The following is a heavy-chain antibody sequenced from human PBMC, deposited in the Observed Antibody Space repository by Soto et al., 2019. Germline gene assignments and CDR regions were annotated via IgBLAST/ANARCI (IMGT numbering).Heavy chain of an antibody. V-gene: IGHV3-23*01. D-gene: IGHD3-10*01. J-gene: IGHJ6*02. CDR2: VTGGGHTT. CDR1: GFTFSRYA. Sequence: EAQLLESGGGLVQPGGSLRLSCAASGFTFSRYAMSWVRQAPGKGLEWVSTVTGGGHTTYNADSVNGRFTISRDNSKNTLYLQMNNLRAEDTAIYHCASSSGDLDVYGMDIWGPGTTVTVSS. CDR3: ASSSGDLDVYGMDI.